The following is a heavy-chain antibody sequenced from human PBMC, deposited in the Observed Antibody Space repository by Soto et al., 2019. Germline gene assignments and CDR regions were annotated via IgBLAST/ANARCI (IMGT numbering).Heavy chain of an antibody. V-gene: IGHV5-10-1*01. J-gene: IGHJ4*02. Sequence: GESLKISCKGSGYSFAGYWITWVRQKPGKGLEWMGRIDPSDSQTYHSPSFRGHVTISVTKSITTVFLQWSSLRASDTAMYYCARQIYDSDTGPNFQYYFDSWGQGTPVTVSS. CDR2: IDPSDSQT. D-gene: IGHD3-22*01. CDR3: ARQIYDSDTGPNFQYYFDS. CDR1: GYSFAGYW.